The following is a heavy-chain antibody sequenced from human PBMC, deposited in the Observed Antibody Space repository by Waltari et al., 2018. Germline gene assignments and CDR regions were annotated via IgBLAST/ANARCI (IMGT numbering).Heavy chain of an antibody. CDR3: ARGADL. CDR2: ISGDGSTI. J-gene: IGHJ4*02. V-gene: IGHV3-74*01. CDR1: GFTLSGTW. D-gene: IGHD3-3*01. Sequence: EVQLVESGGGLVQPGGSLRLSCAASGFTLSGTWLHWVRQVPGKGLVGGSRISGDGSTINDADSVKGRFTISRDTAKNTLYLQMNSLRAEDTAVYYCARGADLRGQGILVTVSS.